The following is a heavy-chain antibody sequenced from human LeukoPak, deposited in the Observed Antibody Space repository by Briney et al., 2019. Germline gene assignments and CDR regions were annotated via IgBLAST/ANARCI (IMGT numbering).Heavy chain of an antibody. V-gene: IGHV4-59*01. D-gene: IGHD6-13*01. Sequence: SETLSLTCTVSGGSISGYYWSWIRQPPGKGLEWVGYVSYSGSTNYNPSLKSRVTISVDTSREQFSLKLSSVTAADPAVYYCARASSKWYHDYWGQGTLVTVSS. J-gene: IGHJ4*02. CDR3: ARASSKWYHDY. CDR1: GGSISGYY. CDR2: VSYSGST.